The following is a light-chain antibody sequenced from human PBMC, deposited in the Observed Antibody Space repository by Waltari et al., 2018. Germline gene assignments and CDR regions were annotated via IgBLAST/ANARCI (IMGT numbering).Light chain of an antibody. CDR2: DVR. Sequence: QSALTQPASVSGSPGQSITISCTGSSNDIGASNSVFWYQQHPGQAPTLIISDVRNRPSGVSERFSGSKAGNTASLAISGLQTEDEADYYCSAYTGRATRLFGGGTRVTVL. CDR1: SNDIGASNS. J-gene: IGLJ3*02. CDR3: SAYTGRATRL. V-gene: IGLV2-14*03.